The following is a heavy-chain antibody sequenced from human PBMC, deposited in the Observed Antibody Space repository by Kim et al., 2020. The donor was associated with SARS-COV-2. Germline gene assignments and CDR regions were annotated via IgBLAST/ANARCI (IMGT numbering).Heavy chain of an antibody. Sequence: NTGYAQKFQSRVTMTRNTSISTAYMELSSLRSEDTAVYYCALAARPFYFDYWGQGTQVTVSS. CDR2: NT. J-gene: IGHJ4*02. CDR3: ALAARPFYFDY. D-gene: IGHD6-6*01. V-gene: IGHV1-8*01.